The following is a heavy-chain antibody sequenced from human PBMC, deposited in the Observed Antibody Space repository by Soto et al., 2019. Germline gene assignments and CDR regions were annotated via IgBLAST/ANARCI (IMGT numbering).Heavy chain of an antibody. CDR3: ARAPDPSSGWYYFDY. J-gene: IGHJ4*02. CDR1: GFTVSSNY. CDR2: IYSGGST. Sequence: GGSLGVSCSASGFTVSSNYMSWVRQAPGKGLEWVSVIYSGGSTYYADSVKGRFTISRDNSKNTLYLQMNSLRAEDTAVYYCARAPDPSSGWYYFDYWGQGTLVTVSS. D-gene: IGHD6-19*01. V-gene: IGHV3-53*01.